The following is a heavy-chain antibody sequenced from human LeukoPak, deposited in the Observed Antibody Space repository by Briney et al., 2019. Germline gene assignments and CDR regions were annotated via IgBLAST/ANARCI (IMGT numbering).Heavy chain of an antibody. CDR3: ARDEGGLDY. CDR1: GGSISSYY. V-gene: IGHV4-59*01. CDR2: IYYSGST. J-gene: IGHJ4*02. D-gene: IGHD2-15*01. Sequence: SETLSLTCTVSGGSISSYYWSWIRQPPGKGLEWIGFIYYSGSTNYNPSLKSRVTISVDTSKNQFSLKLSSVTAADTAVYYCARDEGGLDYWGQGTLVTVSS.